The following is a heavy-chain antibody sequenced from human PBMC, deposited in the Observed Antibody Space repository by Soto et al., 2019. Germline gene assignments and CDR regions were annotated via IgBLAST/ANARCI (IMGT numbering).Heavy chain of an antibody. Sequence: QVQLEESGPGLVKPSGTMSLTCGVSGGSISSSNWWNWVRQSPEKGLEWIGPVLHTGSTTYNPSLKTRVPISVDKANKPFSLTLTSVTPADTAMYYCAGSNYGDSNSKYFDYWGGGTLVSVSS. V-gene: IGHV4-4*02. J-gene: IGHJ4*02. D-gene: IGHD4-17*01. CDR3: AGSNYGDSNSKYFDY. CDR1: GGSISSSNW. CDR2: VLHTGST.